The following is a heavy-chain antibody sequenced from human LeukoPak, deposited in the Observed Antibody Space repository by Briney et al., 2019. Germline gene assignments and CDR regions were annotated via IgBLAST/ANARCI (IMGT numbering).Heavy chain of an antibody. J-gene: IGHJ4*02. CDR1: GFSLSTSGMC. D-gene: IGHD6-19*01. V-gene: IGHV2-70*11. CDR3: ARILGGGSSGFPDY. CDR2: IDWDDDK. Sequence: KVSGPALVKPTQTLTLTCTFSGFSLSTSGMCVSWIRQPPGKALEWLARIDWDDDKYYSTSLKTRLTISKDTSKNQVVLTMTKMDPVDTATYYCARILGGGSSGFPDYWGQGTLVTVSS.